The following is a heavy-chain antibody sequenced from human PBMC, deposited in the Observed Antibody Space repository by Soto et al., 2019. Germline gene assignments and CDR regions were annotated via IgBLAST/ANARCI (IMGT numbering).Heavy chain of an antibody. CDR3: ARGPSGDKVDY. J-gene: IGHJ4*02. D-gene: IGHD7-27*01. Sequence: QVQLQESGPILVKPSQTLSLTCTVSGGSISSVYDCWSWIRQYPDKVLEWIGHIYNGGSTYNNPSLASRFTISVDTSKNQFSLQLRSVTAADTDVYYCARGPSGDKVDYWGQGTLVTVSS. CDR2: IYNGGST. V-gene: IGHV4-30-4*01. CDR1: GGSISSVYDC.